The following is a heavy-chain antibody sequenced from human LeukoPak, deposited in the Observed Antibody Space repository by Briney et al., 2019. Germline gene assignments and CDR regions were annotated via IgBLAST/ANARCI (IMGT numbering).Heavy chain of an antibody. J-gene: IGHJ4*02. CDR1: GFILSSYS. CDR2: ISSSSTYI. CDR3: AKDRLYDGNFADY. V-gene: IGHV3-21*01. D-gene: IGHD4-23*01. Sequence: GGSLRLSCAASGFILSSYSMNWVRQAPGKGLEWVSCISSSSTYIYYADSVKGRFTISRDNAKNSLYLQMNSLRGEDTAVYYCAKDRLYDGNFADYWGQGTLVTVSS.